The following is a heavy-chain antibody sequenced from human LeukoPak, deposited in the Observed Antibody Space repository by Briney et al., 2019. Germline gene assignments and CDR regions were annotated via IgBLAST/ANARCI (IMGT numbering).Heavy chain of an antibody. V-gene: IGHV3-30*18. Sequence: GGSLRLSCAASGFTFSRYGMHWVRQAPGKGLEWVADISYDGSNKYFADSVKGTFTISRDNSKNTLYLQMNSLRAEDTAVYYCAKDSGIAVAGTLRAFDIWGQGTMVTVSS. CDR3: AKDSGIAVAGTLRAFDI. J-gene: IGHJ3*02. CDR1: GFTFSRYG. D-gene: IGHD6-19*01. CDR2: ISYDGSNK.